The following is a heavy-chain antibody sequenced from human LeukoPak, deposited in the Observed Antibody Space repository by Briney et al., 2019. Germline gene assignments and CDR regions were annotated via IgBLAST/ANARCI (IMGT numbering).Heavy chain of an antibody. J-gene: IGHJ3*02. D-gene: IGHD3-10*01. CDR1: GFTFSSYA. CDR2: ISYDGSNK. Sequence: PGGSLRLSCAASGFTFSSYAMHWVRQAPGKGLEWVAVISYDGSNKYYADSVKGPFTISRDNSKNTLYLQMNSLRAEDTAVYYCARGIRGYAFDIWGQGTMVTVSS. CDR3: ARGIRGYAFDI. V-gene: IGHV3-30-3*01.